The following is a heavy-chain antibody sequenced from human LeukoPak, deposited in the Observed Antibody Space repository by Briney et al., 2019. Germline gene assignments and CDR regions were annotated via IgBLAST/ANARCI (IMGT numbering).Heavy chain of an antibody. V-gene: IGHV3-74*01. J-gene: IGHJ4*02. CDR1: GFTFSTYL. D-gene: IGHD2-2*01. CDR3: ARAVPGAFDY. Sequence: GGSLRLSCAASGFTFSTYLIHWVRQAPGKGLVWVSRITGDGTNTLYADSVQGRFTISRDNAKNSLYLQMNSLRAEDTAVYYCARAVPGAFDYWGQGTLVTVSS. CDR2: ITGDGTNT.